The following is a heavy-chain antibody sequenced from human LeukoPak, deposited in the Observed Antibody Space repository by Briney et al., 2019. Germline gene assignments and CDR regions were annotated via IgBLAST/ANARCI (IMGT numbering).Heavy chain of an antibody. V-gene: IGHV3-64*01. J-gene: IGHJ6*03. D-gene: IGHD3-10*01. CDR3: AGDGWFGEAYSYYYYMDV. CDR2: ISRNGDST. Sequence: GGSLRLSCAASGFTLSNYAIHWVRQAPGKGLEYVSAISRNGDSTFYANSVEGRFTISRDNSKNTLYLQMGSLRTEDMAVYYCAGDGWFGEAYSYYYYMDVWGKGTTVTVSS. CDR1: GFTLSNYA.